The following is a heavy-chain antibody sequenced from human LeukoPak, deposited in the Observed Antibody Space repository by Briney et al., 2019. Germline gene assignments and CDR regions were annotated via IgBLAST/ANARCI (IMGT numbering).Heavy chain of an antibody. V-gene: IGHV4-59*08. Sequence: SETLSLTCTVSGGSISSYYWSWIRQPPGKGLEWIGYIYYSGSTNYNPSLKSRVTISVDTSKNQFSLKLSSVTAADTAVHYCARHSYGCCEDYWGQGTLVTVSS. CDR1: GGSISSYY. CDR3: ARHSYGCCEDY. D-gene: IGHD5-18*01. CDR2: IYYSGST. J-gene: IGHJ4*02.